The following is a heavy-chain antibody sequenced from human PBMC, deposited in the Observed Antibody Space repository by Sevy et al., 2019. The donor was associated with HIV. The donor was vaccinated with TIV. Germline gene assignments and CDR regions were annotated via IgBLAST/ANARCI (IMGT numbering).Heavy chain of an antibody. D-gene: IGHD6-6*01. CDR2: ISSSSNTI. V-gene: IGHV3-48*01. CDR1: GFTFSTYN. J-gene: IGHJ4*02. CDR3: TRGKGSSNY. Sequence: WGSLRLSCAASGFTFSTYNMNWVRQAPGKGLEWISYISSSSNTIDYADSVKGRFTISRDNAKNSVYLQMNSLRGEDTAVYYCTRGKGSSNYWGQGTLVTVSS.